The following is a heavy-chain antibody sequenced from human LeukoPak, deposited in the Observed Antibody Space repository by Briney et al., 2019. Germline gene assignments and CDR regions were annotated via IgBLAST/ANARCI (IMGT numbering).Heavy chain of an antibody. V-gene: IGHV4-59*01. J-gene: IGHJ4*02. Sequence: SETLSLTCTVSGGSISGYYWSWIRQPPGKGLEWIGYIYYSGSTNYNPSLKSRVTISVDTSKNQFSLKLSSVTAADTAVYYCAGGIAAAGPYFDYWGQGTLVTVSS. D-gene: IGHD6-13*01. CDR1: GGSISGYY. CDR2: IYYSGST. CDR3: AGGIAAAGPYFDY.